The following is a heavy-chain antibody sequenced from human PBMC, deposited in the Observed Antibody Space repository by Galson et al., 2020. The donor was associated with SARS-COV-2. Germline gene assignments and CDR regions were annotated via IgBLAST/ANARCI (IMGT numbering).Heavy chain of an antibody. V-gene: IGHV4-30-2*01. J-gene: IGHJ4*02. CDR2: IYHSGST. CDR1: GGSISSGGYS. Sequence: ASETLSLTCAVSGGSISSGGYSWSWIRQPPGKGLEWIGYIYHSGSTYYNPSLKSRVTISVDRSKNQFSLKLSSVTAADTAVYYCARVGSFWMTTVTEYYFDYWGQGALVAVSS. D-gene: IGHD4-17*01. CDR3: ARVGSFWMTTVTEYYFDY.